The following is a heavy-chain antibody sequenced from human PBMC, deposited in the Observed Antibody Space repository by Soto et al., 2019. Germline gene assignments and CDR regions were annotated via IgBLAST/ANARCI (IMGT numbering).Heavy chain of an antibody. Sequence: TGGSLRLSCAASGFTFSNDWMSWVRQAPGKGLEWVSAISGSGGSTYYADSVKGRFTISRDNSKNTLYLQMNSLRAEDTAVYYCAKEKVWWLAESSYGMDVWGQGTTVTVSS. CDR2: ISGSGGST. CDR1: GFTFSNDW. V-gene: IGHV3-23*01. CDR3: AKEKVWWLAESSYGMDV. J-gene: IGHJ6*02. D-gene: IGHD6-19*01.